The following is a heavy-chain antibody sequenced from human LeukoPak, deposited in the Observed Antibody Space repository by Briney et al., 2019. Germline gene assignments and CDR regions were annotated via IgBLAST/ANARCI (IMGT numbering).Heavy chain of an antibody. Sequence: SQTLSLTCTVSGGSISSGSYYWSWIRQPAGKGLEWIGRIYTSGSTNYNPSLKSRVTISVDTSKNQFSLKLSSVTAADAAVYYCARATYSSGWYRGYFDLWGRGTLVTVSS. CDR3: ARATYSSGWYRGYFDL. V-gene: IGHV4-61*02. CDR1: GGSISSGSYY. J-gene: IGHJ2*01. CDR2: IYTSGST. D-gene: IGHD6-19*01.